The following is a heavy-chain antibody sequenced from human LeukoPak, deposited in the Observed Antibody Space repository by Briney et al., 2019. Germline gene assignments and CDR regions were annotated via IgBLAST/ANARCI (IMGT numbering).Heavy chain of an antibody. CDR2: IYYSGST. V-gene: IGHV4-39*07. D-gene: IGHD3-10*01. J-gene: IGHJ4*02. CDR3: ASSRGVTIDY. CDR1: GGSISGSSYY. Sequence: SETLSLTCTVSGGSISGSSYYWGWIRQPPGKGLEWIGSIYYSGSTYYNPSLKSRVTISVDTSKNQFSLKLSSVTAADTAVYYCASSRGVTIDYWGQGTLVTVSS.